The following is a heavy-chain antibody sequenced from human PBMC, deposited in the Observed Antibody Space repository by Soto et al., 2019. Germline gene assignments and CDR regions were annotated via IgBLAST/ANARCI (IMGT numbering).Heavy chain of an antibody. Sequence: QLQLQESGPGLVKPSETLSLTCTVSGGSISSSSYYWGWIRQPPGKGLEWIGSIYYSGSTYYNPSLKSRVTISVDTSKNQFSLKLSSVTAADTAVYYCARHAAKWSYSTYWYFDLWGRGTLVTVSS. CDR1: GGSISSSSYY. V-gene: IGHV4-39*01. D-gene: IGHD1-26*01. CDR2: IYYSGST. CDR3: ARHAAKWSYSTYWYFDL. J-gene: IGHJ2*01.